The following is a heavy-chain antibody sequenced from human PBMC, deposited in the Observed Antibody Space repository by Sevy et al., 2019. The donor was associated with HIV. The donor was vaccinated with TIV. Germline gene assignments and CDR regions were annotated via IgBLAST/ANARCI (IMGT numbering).Heavy chain of an antibody. CDR2: ISGSGGST. D-gene: IGHD3-3*01. CDR3: AGIFGDLFDY. J-gene: IGHJ4*02. V-gene: IGHV3-23*01. CDR1: GFTFSSYA. Sequence: GGSLRLSCAASGFTFSSYARSWVRQAPGKGLEWVSDISGSGGSTYYADSVKGRFTISRDNSKNTLYLQMNSLRAEDTAVYYCAGIFGDLFDYWGQGTLVTVSS.